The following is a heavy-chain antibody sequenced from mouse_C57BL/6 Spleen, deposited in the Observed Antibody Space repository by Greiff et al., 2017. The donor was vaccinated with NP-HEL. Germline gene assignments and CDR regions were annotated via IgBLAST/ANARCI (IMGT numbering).Heavy chain of an antibody. CDR1: GYTFTSYW. Sequence: VQLQQSGAELVRPGTSVKLSCKASGYTFTSYWMHWVKQRPGQGLEWIGVIDPSDSYTNYNQQFKGKATLTVDTSSSTAYMQLSSLTSEDSAVYYCARREELSFAYWGQGTLVTVSA. J-gene: IGHJ3*01. CDR2: IDPSDSYT. V-gene: IGHV1-59*01. CDR3: ARREELSFAY.